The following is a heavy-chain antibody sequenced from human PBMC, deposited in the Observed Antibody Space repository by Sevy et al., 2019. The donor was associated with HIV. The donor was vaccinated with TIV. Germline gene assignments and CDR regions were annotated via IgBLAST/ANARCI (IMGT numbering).Heavy chain of an antibody. Sequence: SETLSLTCIVSGDSISNSNYYWGWIRQPPGKGLEWIGSVYHRGSTFYSPSLKSRLTISVDTSKNQFSLKLSSVTAADTAIYYCARRSTGVGEVGDWGQGTLVTVSS. CDR3: ARRSTGVGEVGD. CDR2: VYHRGST. CDR1: GDSISNSNYY. D-gene: IGHD4-17*01. J-gene: IGHJ4*02. V-gene: IGHV4-39*01.